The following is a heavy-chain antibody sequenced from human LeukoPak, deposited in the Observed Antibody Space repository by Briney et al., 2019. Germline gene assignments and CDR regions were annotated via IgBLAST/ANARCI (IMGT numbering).Heavy chain of an antibody. CDR1: GYTFTGYY. Sequence: ASVKVSCKASGYTFTGYYMHWVRQAPGQGLDWMGWINPNSGDTKYAQKFQGRVTMTRDTSISTAYMELSRLKSGDTAVYYCATQRGSYLWGTDFDYWGQGTLVTVSS. J-gene: IGHJ4*02. CDR3: ATQRGSYLWGTDFDY. D-gene: IGHD3-16*01. V-gene: IGHV1-2*02. CDR2: INPNSGDT.